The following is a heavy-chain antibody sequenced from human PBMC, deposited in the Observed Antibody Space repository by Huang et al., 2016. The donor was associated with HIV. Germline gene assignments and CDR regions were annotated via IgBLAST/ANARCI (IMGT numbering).Heavy chain of an antibody. V-gene: IGHV3-21*06. D-gene: IGHD3-10*01. CDR3: ARPQGDKVRGIIRSYYYYYGMDV. CDR2: SGSSSSYI. Sequence: EVQLVESGGGLVKPGGSLRLSCVASGFTFTNYALNWVRQVPGKGLEGVLVSGSSSSYIYYEDSGKGRFTISRDDAKNSLYLQMNSLRAEDTAVYYCARPQGDKVRGIIRSYYYYYGMDVWGRGTTVTVSS. CDR1: GFTFTNYA. J-gene: IGHJ6*02.